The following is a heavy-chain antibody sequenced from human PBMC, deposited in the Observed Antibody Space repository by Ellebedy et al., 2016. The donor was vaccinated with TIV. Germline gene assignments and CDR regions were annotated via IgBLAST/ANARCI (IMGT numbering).Heavy chain of an antibody. CDR1: GYSFTKYE. CDR3: ASPDISGSFDY. CDR2: MNPNSGNT. D-gene: IGHD1-26*01. Sequence: AASVKVSCKASGYSFTKYEVHWVRQATGQGLEWMGWMNPNSGNTDYAQKFQGRVTMTRNTSISTAYMELSNLRSEDTAVYYCASPDISGSFDYWGQGTLVTVSS. J-gene: IGHJ4*02. V-gene: IGHV1-8*01.